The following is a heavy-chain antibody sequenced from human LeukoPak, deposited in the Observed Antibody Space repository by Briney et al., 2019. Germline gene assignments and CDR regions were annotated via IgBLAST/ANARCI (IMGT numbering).Heavy chain of an antibody. CDR1: GFTFSSYS. Sequence: GGSLRLSCAASGFTFSSYSMNWVRQAPGKGLEWVSSISSSSSYIYYADSVKGRFTISRDNAKNSLYLQMNSLRAEDTAVYYCARERYSSSVQTAPYDSSGDYWGQGTLVTVSS. CDR2: ISSSSSYI. J-gene: IGHJ4*02. V-gene: IGHV3-21*01. D-gene: IGHD3-22*01. CDR3: ARERYSSSVQTAPYDSSGDY.